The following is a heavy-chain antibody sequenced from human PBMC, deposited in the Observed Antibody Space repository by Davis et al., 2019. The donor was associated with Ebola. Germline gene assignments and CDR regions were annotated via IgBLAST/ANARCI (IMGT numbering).Heavy chain of an antibody. V-gene: IGHV4-59*01. CDR3: ARVGATTGIDY. D-gene: IGHD1-26*01. CDR1: GGSISSYY. CDR2: IHYSGST. J-gene: IGHJ4*02. Sequence: MPSETLSLTCTVSGGSISSYYWSWIRQPPGKGLEWIGYIHYSGSTNYNPSLKSRVTISVDTSKNQFSLKLSSVTAADTAVYYCARVGATTGIDYWGQGTLVTVSS.